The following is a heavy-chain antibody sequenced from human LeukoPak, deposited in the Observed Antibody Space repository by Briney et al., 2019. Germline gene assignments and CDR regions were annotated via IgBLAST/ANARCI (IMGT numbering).Heavy chain of an antibody. CDR3: AREPTGSYYDY. J-gene: IGHJ4*02. V-gene: IGHV1-18*01. Sequence: ASVKVSCKTSGYTFTSYGITWVRQAPGQGLEWMGWISTYSGNKNYAQKFQGRVTMTTDTSTSTSYMELTSLRSDDTAVYYCAREPTGSYYDYWGQGTLVTVSS. CDR2: ISTYSGNK. CDR1: GYTFTSYG. D-gene: IGHD1-26*01.